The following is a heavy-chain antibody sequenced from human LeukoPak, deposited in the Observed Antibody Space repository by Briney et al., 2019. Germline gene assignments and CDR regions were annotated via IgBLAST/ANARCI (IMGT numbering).Heavy chain of an antibody. CDR1: GFTFSSYG. V-gene: IGHV3-30*18. D-gene: IGHD6-13*01. J-gene: IGHJ6*02. Sequence: GGSLRLSCAASGFTFSSYGMHWVRQAPGKGLEWAAVISYDGSNKYYADSVKGRFTISRDNSRNTLYLQMNSLRAEDTAVYYCAKDILGNGIAAARPYYYYYGMDVWGQGTTVTVSS. CDR2: ISYDGSNK. CDR3: AKDILGNGIAAARPYYYYYGMDV.